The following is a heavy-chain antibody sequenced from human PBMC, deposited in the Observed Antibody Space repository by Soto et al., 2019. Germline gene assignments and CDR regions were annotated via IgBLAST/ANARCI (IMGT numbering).Heavy chain of an antibody. D-gene: IGHD5-12*01. CDR1: GGTINSGDYF. V-gene: IGHV4-30-4*01. Sequence: PWETLSLTCSVSGGTINSGDYFWSWIRQPPGKGLEWIGSIFYTGSTYYSPSLKSRASMSMDTSKNLLSLRLRSLTAADTAVYFCARVKATLYRHYYFDYWGQGTPVTVSS. CDR3: ARVKATLYRHYYFDY. CDR2: IFYTGST. J-gene: IGHJ4*02.